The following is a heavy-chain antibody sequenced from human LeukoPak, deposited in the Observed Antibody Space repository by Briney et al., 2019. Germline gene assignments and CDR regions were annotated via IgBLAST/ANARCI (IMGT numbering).Heavy chain of an antibody. CDR3: ARARVIPASFDD. CDR2: IYYSGST. J-gene: IGHJ4*02. CDR1: GGSISSYY. D-gene: IGHD3-16*02. V-gene: IGHV4-59*01. Sequence: SETLSLTCTVSGGSISSYYWSWIRQFPGKGLEWIGYIYYSGSTNYNPSLKSRVTMSLYTSKNQFSLKLSSVTAADTALYYCARARVIPASFDDWGQGTLVTVSS.